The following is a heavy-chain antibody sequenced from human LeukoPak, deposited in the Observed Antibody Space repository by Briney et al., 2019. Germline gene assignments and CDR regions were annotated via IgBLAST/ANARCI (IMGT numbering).Heavy chain of an antibody. CDR1: GFTFSSYS. CDR3: ARDDCSSTSCPPGIDY. Sequence: GGSLRLSCAASGFTFSSYSMNWVRQAPGKGLEWVSSISSSSSYIYYADSVKGRSTISRDNAKNSLYLQMNSLRAEDTAVYYCARDDCSSTSCPPGIDYWGQGTLVTVSS. D-gene: IGHD2-2*01. CDR2: ISSSSSYI. V-gene: IGHV3-21*01. J-gene: IGHJ4*02.